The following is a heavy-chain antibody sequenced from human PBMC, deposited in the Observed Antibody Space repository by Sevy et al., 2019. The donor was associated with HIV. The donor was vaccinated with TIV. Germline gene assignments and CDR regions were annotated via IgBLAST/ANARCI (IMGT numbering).Heavy chain of an antibody. D-gene: IGHD3-10*01. CDR1: GFTFSSYG. Sequence: GGSLRLSCAASGFTFSSYGMHWVRQAPGKGLEWVAVIWYDGSNKYYADSVKGRFTISRDNSKNTLYLQMNSLRAEDKAVYYCAREAHYSSGSYYYYYYGMDVWGQGTTVTVSS. CDR2: IWYDGSNK. V-gene: IGHV3-33*01. J-gene: IGHJ6*02. CDR3: AREAHYSSGSYYYYYYGMDV.